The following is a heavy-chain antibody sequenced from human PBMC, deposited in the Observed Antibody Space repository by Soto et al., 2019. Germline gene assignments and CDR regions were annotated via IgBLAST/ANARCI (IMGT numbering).Heavy chain of an antibody. V-gene: IGHV1-46*01. D-gene: IGHD3-22*01. Sequence: ASVKVSCKASGFSFSDYFMHWVRQAPGQGLEWMGIINPSGDSRNYAQKFQGRVTITRDTSTSTVYMDLSSLRYEDTAVYYCAKVFYYYDSSGYYYFDYWGQGTLVTVSS. CDR2: INPSGDSR. CDR3: AKVFYYYDSSGYYYFDY. CDR1: GFSFSDYF. J-gene: IGHJ4*02.